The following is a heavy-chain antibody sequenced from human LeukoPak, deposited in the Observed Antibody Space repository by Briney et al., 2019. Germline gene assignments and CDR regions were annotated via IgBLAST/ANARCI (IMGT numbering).Heavy chain of an antibody. V-gene: IGHV3-23*01. CDR1: GFTFSSYG. Sequence: PGGSLRLSCAASGFTFSSYGMHWVRQAPGKGLDWVSSISGSGDSTYYADSVKGRFTISRDNSKSTLYLQMNTLRAEDAAVYYCASSGYCSGGTCYLRYWYFDLWGRGTLVTVS. CDR2: ISGSGDST. D-gene: IGHD2-15*01. J-gene: IGHJ2*01. CDR3: ASSGYCSGGTCYLRYWYFDL.